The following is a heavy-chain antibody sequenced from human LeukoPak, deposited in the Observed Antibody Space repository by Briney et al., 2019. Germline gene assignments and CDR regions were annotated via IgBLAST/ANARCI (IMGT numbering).Heavy chain of an antibody. CDR2: IYYSGST. D-gene: IGHD4-17*01. CDR3: ASMPFHPEGDYDAFDI. CDR1: GGSISSYY. V-gene: IGHV4-59*01. Sequence: SETLSLTCTVSGGSISSYYWSWIRQPPGNGLEWIGYIYYSGSTNYNPSLKSRVTISVDTSKNQFSLKLSSVTAADTAVYYCASMPFHPEGDYDAFDIWGQGTMVTVSS. J-gene: IGHJ3*02.